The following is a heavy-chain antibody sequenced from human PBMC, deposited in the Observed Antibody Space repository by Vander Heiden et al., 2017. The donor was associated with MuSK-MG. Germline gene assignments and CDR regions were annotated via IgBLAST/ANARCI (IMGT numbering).Heavy chain of an antibody. D-gene: IGHD3-22*01. V-gene: IGHV4-39*07. CDR1: GDSLSDREHY. Sequence: QLQLLESGPGLVKPSETLSLTCSVSGDSLSDREHYWGWIRQSPGKGLEWIGSIYYMGRTYYNLALKSRVTISVDTSKNQFSLRMNSVTAADTAIYYCARMRPGVSGYYYGGSWFDPWGQGNLGTVSS. CDR3: ARMRPGVSGYYYGGSWFDP. J-gene: IGHJ5*02. CDR2: IYYMGRT.